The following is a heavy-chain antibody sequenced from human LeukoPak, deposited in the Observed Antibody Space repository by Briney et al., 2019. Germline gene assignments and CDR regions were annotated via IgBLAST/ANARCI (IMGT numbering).Heavy chain of an antibody. CDR2: ISGSDGNT. J-gene: IGHJ6*03. D-gene: IGHD3-9*01. V-gene: IGHV3-23*01. Sequence: GGSLRLSCAASGFTLSSYAMSWVRQAPGKGLEWVSAISGSDGNTYYADSMKGRFTISRDNSKNTLYLQMNSLRAEDTAVYYCAKQGRDWLRDYYYYMDVWGKGTTVTISS. CDR3: AKQGRDWLRDYYYYMDV. CDR1: GFTLSSYA.